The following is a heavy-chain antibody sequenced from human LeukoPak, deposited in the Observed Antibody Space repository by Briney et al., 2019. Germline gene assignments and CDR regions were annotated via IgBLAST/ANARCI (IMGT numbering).Heavy chain of an antibody. Sequence: SETLSLTCTVSGDSISSSIYYWGWIRQPPGKGLQWIGSIYYSGNTYYNPSLKSRVTISLDTSKNQFSLKLSSVTAADTAVYYCARATVAVPDYWGQGTLVTVSS. V-gene: IGHV4-39*01. D-gene: IGHD6-19*01. CDR3: ARATVAVPDY. CDR1: GDSISSSIYY. J-gene: IGHJ4*02. CDR2: IYYSGNT.